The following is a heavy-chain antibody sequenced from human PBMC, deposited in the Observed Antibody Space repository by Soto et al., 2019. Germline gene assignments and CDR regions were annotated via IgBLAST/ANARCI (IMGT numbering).Heavy chain of an antibody. CDR1: GFTFSSYG. D-gene: IGHD1-26*01. CDR3: ATMAGTYPY. V-gene: IGHV3-33*01. J-gene: IGHJ4*02. CDR2: LWFDGSNK. Sequence: GGSLRLSCAASGFTFSSYGMHWVRQAPGKGLEWVAVLWFDGSNKYYADSVKGRFTISRDNSKNTLYLQMNSLRAEDTALYYCATMAGTYPYWGQGTLVTVPQ.